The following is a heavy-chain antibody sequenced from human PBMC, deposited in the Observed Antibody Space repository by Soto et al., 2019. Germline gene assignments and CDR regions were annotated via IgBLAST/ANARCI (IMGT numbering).Heavy chain of an antibody. CDR1: GYTFTSHD. V-gene: IGHV1-18*04. J-gene: IGHJ5*02. CDR3: ARVTTQGWFDP. D-gene: IGHD1-1*01. CDR2: VSAYNGNT. Sequence: QVKLVQSGAGVKKPGASVKVSCEASGYTFTSHDIAWVRQAPGQGLEWMGWVSAYNGNTNYAPKFQGRVTMTTDTSTSTAFMELRSLRSADTAMYYCARVTTQGWFDPWGQGTLITVSS.